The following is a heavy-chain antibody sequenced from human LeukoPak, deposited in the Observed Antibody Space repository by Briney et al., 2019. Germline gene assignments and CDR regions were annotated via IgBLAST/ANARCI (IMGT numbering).Heavy chain of an antibody. V-gene: IGHV3-48*04. Sequence: PGGSLRLSCAASGFTFSSYSMNWVRQAPGKGLEWVSYISSSSSTIYYADSVKGRFTISRDNAKNSLYLQMNSLRAEDTAVYYCARDGPKYCSNGVCYAPVDPWGQGTLVTVSS. CDR3: ARDGPKYCSNGVCYAPVDP. D-gene: IGHD2-8*01. CDR2: ISSSSSTI. J-gene: IGHJ5*02. CDR1: GFTFSSYS.